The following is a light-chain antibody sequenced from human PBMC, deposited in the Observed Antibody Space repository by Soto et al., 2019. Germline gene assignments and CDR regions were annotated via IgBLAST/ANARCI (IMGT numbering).Light chain of an antibody. V-gene: IGKV1-39*01. CDR2: AAS. CDR1: QNIRNY. Sequence: DIQMTQSPSSLSASGGYRFTITCRASQNIRNYLNWYQQKPGRAPKILIYAASSLQSGVPSRFSGGGSGTEFTLTISSLQPDDFATYYCQQYNSYSLTFGQGTKVDI. J-gene: IGKJ1*01. CDR3: QQYNSYSLT.